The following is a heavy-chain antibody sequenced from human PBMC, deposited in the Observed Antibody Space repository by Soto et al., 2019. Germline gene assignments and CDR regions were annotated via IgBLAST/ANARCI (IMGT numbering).Heavy chain of an antibody. V-gene: IGHV1-69*13. CDR2: IIPIFGTA. CDR3: ARATYYDSSGYSLTPSGMDV. J-gene: IGHJ6*02. Sequence: ASVKVSCKASGGTFSSYAISWVRQAPGQGLEWMGGIIPIFGTANYAQKIQGRVTITADESTSTAYMELSSLRSEDTAVYYCARATYYDSSGYSLTPSGMDVWGQGTTVTVSS. D-gene: IGHD3-22*01. CDR1: GGTFSSYA.